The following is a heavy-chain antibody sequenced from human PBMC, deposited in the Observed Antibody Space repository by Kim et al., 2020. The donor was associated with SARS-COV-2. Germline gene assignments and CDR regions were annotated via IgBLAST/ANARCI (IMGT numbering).Heavy chain of an antibody. CDR1: GFSVSTKY. CDR3: TRDGGLYSGSYYDFAY. V-gene: IGHV3-66*01. CDR2: IYTGGST. D-gene: IGHD1-26*01. J-gene: IGHJ4*02. Sequence: GGSLRLSCAASGFSVSTKYMSWVRQAPGRGLEWVSVIYTGGSTYYADSVKGRFTISRDSSHNTLYLQMNNLRVEDTAVYYCTRDGGLYSGSYYDFAYWGQGTLVTVSS.